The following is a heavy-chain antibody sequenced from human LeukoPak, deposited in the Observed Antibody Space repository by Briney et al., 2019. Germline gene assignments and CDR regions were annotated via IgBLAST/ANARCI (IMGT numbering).Heavy chain of an antibody. Sequence: SETLSLTCTVSGGSISSYYWSWIRQPPGKGLEWIGSTHHSGSTYYNPSLKSRVTISVDTSKNQFSLSLRSVTAADTAVYYCVRPDYSTSSHYYGPFDYWGQGTLVTVSS. J-gene: IGHJ4*02. V-gene: IGHV4-59*08. D-gene: IGHD2/OR15-2a*01. CDR1: GGSISSYY. CDR2: THHSGST. CDR3: VRPDYSTSSHYYGPFDY.